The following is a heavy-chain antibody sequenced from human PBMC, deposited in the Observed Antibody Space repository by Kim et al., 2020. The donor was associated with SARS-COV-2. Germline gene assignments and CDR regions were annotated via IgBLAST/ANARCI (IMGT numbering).Heavy chain of an antibody. Sequence: GGSLRLSCAASGFTFSSYWMSWVRQAPGKGLEWVANMKQDGSEKYYVDSVKGRFTISRDNAKNSLYLQMNSLRAEDTAVYYCAREEGQQQLVRGVDHWGQGTLVTVSS. CDR1: GFTFSSYW. CDR2: MKQDGSEK. J-gene: IGHJ4*02. CDR3: AREEGQQQLVRGVDH. V-gene: IGHV3-7*03. D-gene: IGHD6-13*01.